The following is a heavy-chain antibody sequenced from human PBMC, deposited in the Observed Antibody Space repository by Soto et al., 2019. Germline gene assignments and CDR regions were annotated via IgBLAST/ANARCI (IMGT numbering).Heavy chain of an antibody. CDR1: GDSIRSYY. Sequence: PSETLSLTCTVSGDSIRSYYWSWIRQPPGKGLEWIGSIYDSGSTNYNPSLKSRVTISVDTSKSQFSLKLSSVTAADTAVYYCARDRACYESSGLYFDYWGQGTLVTVSS. J-gene: IGHJ4*02. CDR3: ARDRACYESSGLYFDY. V-gene: IGHV4-59*01. CDR2: IYDSGST. D-gene: IGHD3-22*01.